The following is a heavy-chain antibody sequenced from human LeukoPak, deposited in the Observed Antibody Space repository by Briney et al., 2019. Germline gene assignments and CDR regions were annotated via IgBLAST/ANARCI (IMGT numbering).Heavy chain of an antibody. CDR2: INHSGST. J-gene: IGHJ4*02. CDR1: GGSFSGYY. V-gene: IGHV4-34*01. D-gene: IGHD1-14*01. CDR3: ARDITGSFDY. Sequence: PSETLSLTCAVYGGSFSGYYWSWIRQPPGKGLEWIGEINHSGSTNYNPSLKSRVTISVDTSKNQFSLKLSSVTAADTAVYYCARDITGSFDYWGQGNLVTVSS.